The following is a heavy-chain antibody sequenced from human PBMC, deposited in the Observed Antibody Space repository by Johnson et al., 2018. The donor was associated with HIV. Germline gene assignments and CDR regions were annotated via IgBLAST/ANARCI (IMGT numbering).Heavy chain of an antibody. Sequence: VQLVESGGGVVQPGRSLRLSCAASGFTFSSYAMHWVRQAPGKGLEWVAVISYDGSNKYYADSVKGRFTISRDNSKNTLYLQMNSLRAEDTAVYYCAKDLGGYSSGWYGDALDIWGQGTMVTVSS. V-gene: IGHV3-30*04. CDR3: AKDLGGYSSGWYGDALDI. CDR1: GFTFSSYA. CDR2: ISYDGSNK. D-gene: IGHD6-19*01. J-gene: IGHJ3*02.